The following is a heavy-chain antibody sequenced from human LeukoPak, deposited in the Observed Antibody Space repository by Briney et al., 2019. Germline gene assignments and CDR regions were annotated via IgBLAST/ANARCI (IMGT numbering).Heavy chain of an antibody. Sequence: GRSLRLSCAASGFTFSSYAMHWVRQAPGKGLEWVANIKQDGSEKYYVDSVKGRFTISRDNAKNSLYLQMNSLRAEDTAVYYCARLEYSSSGAFDIWGQGTMVTVSS. J-gene: IGHJ3*02. CDR3: ARLEYSSSGAFDI. D-gene: IGHD6-6*01. CDR1: GFTFSSYA. V-gene: IGHV3-7*01. CDR2: IKQDGSEK.